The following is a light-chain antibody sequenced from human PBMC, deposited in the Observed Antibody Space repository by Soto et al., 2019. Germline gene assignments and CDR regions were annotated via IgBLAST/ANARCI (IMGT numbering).Light chain of an antibody. V-gene: IGKV3-20*01. Sequence: EIVLTQSPGTLSLSPGERATLSCRASQSVTSSFLAWYQQKPGQAPRLLIYGASRRATGIPDRFSGSGSGTDFTLTINRLEPEDFAVYYCQQNGVSPRTFGQGTKV. CDR2: GAS. J-gene: IGKJ1*01. CDR3: QQNGVSPRT. CDR1: QSVTSSF.